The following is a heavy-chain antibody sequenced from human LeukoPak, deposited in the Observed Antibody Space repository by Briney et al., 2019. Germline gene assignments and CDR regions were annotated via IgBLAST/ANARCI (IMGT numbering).Heavy chain of an antibody. V-gene: IGHV4-59*01. CDR1: GGSISSYY. J-gene: IGHJ4*02. CDR3: ARYVGIDIGLDY. CDR2: IYYSGST. D-gene: IGHD3-16*02. Sequence: PSETLSLTCTVSGGSISSYYWSWIRQPPGKGLEWIGYIYYSGSTNYNPSLKSRVTISVDTSKNQFSLKLSSVTAADTAVYYCARYVGIDIGLDYWGQGTLVTVSS.